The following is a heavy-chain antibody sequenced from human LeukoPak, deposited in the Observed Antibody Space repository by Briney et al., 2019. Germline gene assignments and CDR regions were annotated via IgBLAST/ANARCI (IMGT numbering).Heavy chain of an antibody. CDR1: GFTFSRYA. V-gene: IGHV3-23*01. Sequence: GGSLRLFCAASGFTFSRYAMTWVRQAPGKGLECGSVISGSGGYTYYADSVKGRFTISRDNSKNTLYLQMNSLRAEDTAVYYCAKGTYYYGSGTYHNIYYWGQGTLVTVSS. J-gene: IGHJ4*02. CDR2: ISGSGGYT. CDR3: AKGTYYYGSGTYHNIYY. D-gene: IGHD3-10*01.